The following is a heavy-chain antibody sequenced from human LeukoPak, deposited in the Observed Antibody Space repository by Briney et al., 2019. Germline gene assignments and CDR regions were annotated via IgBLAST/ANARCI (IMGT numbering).Heavy chain of an antibody. J-gene: IGHJ5*02. V-gene: IGHV4-59*12. D-gene: IGHD3-9*01. CDR2: IYYSGST. CDR3: ARGDYVLRYFDWLYP. Sequence: PSETLSLTCTVSGGSISSYYWSWVRQPPGKGLEWIGYIYYSGSTNYNPSHKSRVNISLDTSKNQFSLKLSSVTAADTAVYYCARGDYVLRYFDWLYPRGQRTTVTVSS. CDR1: GGSISSYY.